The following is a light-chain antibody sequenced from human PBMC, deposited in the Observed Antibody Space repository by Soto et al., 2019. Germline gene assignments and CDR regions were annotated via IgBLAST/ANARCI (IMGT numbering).Light chain of an antibody. CDR3: HQYGTSPRT. Sequence: EIALSQPPDTLSLSPGERATLSCRASQRVTNSYLAWYQQKPGQAPRLLIFGASSRATGIPDRFSGSGSGTDFTLTISSLEPEDFALYFRHQYGTSPRTFGPGTKVDIK. V-gene: IGKV3-20*01. CDR2: GAS. J-gene: IGKJ1*01. CDR1: QRVTNSY.